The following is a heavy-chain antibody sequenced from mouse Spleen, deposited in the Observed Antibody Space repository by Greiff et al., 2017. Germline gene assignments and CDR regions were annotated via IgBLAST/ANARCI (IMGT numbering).Heavy chain of an antibody. V-gene: IGHV3-6*01. Sequence: EVQLQQSGPGLVKPSQSLSLTCSVTGYSITSGYYWNWIRQFPGNKLEWMGYISYDGSNNYNPSLKNRISITRDTSKNQFFLKLNSVTTEDTATYYCARAPANSFDYWGQGTTLTVSS. CDR3: ARAPANSFDY. CDR1: GYSITSGYY. D-gene: IGHD3-3*01. CDR2: ISYDGSN. J-gene: IGHJ2*01.